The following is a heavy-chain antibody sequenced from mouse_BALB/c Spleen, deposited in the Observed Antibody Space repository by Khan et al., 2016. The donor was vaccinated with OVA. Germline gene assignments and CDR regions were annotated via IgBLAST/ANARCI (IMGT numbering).Heavy chain of an antibody. J-gene: IGHJ4*01. CDR2: IGPGSSNT. Sequence: DLVKPGTSVKLSCKASGYIFTSYWINWIKQRPGQGLEWIGRIGPGSSNTYYSEMFKGKAALTVDTSSTTAYIQLSSLSSEDSAVYFCARENYYGRTYYAMDYWGQGTSVTVSS. D-gene: IGHD1-1*01. V-gene: IGHV1S41*01. CDR1: GYIFTSYW. CDR3: ARENYYGRTYYAMDY.